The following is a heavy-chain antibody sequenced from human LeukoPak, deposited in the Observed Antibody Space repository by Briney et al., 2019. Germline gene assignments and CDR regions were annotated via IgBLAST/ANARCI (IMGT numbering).Heavy chain of an antibody. D-gene: IGHD3-10*01. CDR2: IGGSGGST. CDR3: AKGDYYGSGSYPFDY. Sequence: GGSLRLSCAASGFTFSSYAMSWVRQAPGKGLEWVSGIGGSGGSTYYADSVKGRFTISRDNSKNTLYLQMNSLRAEDTAVYYCAKGDYYGSGSYPFDYWGQGTLVTVSS. V-gene: IGHV3-23*01. CDR1: GFTFSSYA. J-gene: IGHJ4*02.